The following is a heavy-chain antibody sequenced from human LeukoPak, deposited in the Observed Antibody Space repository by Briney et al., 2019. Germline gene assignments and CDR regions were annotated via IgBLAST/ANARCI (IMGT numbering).Heavy chain of an antibody. J-gene: IGHJ5*02. D-gene: IGHD3-3*01. CDR1: GYTFTSYY. Sequence: VASVKVSCKASGYTFTSYYIHWVRQAPGQGLEWMGIINPSGGSTNYAQDFQGRVTMTRDTSTSTVYMELSSLRSEDTAVYYCARGYDFWSQEPLGNWFDPWGQGTLVTVSS. CDR2: INPSGGST. CDR3: ARGYDFWSQEPLGNWFDP. V-gene: IGHV1-46*01.